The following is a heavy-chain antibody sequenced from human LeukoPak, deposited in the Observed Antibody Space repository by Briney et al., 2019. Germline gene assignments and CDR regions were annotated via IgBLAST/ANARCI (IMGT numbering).Heavy chain of an antibody. V-gene: IGHV4-38-2*02. CDR2: ISHSGST. CDR1: GYSISSGYY. J-gene: IGHJ5*02. CDR3: ARVTSRLGWFDP. Sequence: PSETLSLTCTVSGYSISSGYYWGWIRQPPGKGLEWIGSISHSGSTYHNPSLKSRVTISVDTSKNQFSLKLRSVTAADTAVYYCARVTSRLGWFDPWGQGTLVTVSS. D-gene: IGHD1-14*01.